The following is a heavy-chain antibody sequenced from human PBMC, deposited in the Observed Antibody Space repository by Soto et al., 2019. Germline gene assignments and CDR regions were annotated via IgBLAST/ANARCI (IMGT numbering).Heavy chain of an antibody. V-gene: IGHV4-31*03. CDR1: GGSISDGYY. CDR2: ISASGST. Sequence: SETLSLTCTVSGGSISDGYYWTWIRQHPGKGLEWIGSISASGSTSYNPSLKSRLTVSVDKSTNQFSLNLRSVTAADTAVYYFPRRDRSGFSYWLDTWGQGTLVTVSS. D-gene: IGHD3-22*01. CDR3: PRRDRSGFSYWLDT. J-gene: IGHJ5*02.